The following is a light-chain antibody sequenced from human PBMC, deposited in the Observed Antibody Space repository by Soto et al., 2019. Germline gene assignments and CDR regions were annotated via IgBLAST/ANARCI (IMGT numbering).Light chain of an antibody. J-gene: IGKJ2*01. CDR1: QGITTY. CDR3: LQINSYPYT. Sequence: IQLTQSPSSLPASVGDRVTITCRASQGITTYLAWYQQKPGKAPKLLIYAASALQSGVPSRFSGSGSETDFPITISSLQPEDFATYYCLQINSYPYTFGPGTKLEIK. V-gene: IGKV1-9*01. CDR2: AAS.